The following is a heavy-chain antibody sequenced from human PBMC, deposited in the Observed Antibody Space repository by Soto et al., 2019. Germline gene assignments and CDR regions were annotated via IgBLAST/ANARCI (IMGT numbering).Heavy chain of an antibody. D-gene: IGHD3-3*01. CDR1: GFTFSSYA. CDR2: ISGSGGST. J-gene: IGHJ4*02. CDR3: AKSYYDFWSGYYPFDY. Sequence: QPGGSLRLSXAASGFTFSSYAMSWVRQAPGKGLEWVSAISGSGGSTYYADSVKGRFTISRDNSKNTLYLQMNSLRAEDTAVYYCAKSYYDFWSGYYPFDYWGQGTLVTVSS. V-gene: IGHV3-23*01.